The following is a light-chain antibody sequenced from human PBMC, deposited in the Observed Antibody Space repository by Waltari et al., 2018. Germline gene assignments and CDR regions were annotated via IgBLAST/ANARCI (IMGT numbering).Light chain of an antibody. J-gene: IGLJ2*01. V-gene: IGLV3-25*03. CDR3: QSADSSGTSRDVL. CDR1: TLTKQF. CDR2: KDS. Sequence: SYELTQPPSVSVSPGQTARITCSGDTLTKQFAYWYQKKPGQAPVVVIYKDSVRPSGIPERFSGSISGTTVTLTISGVQAEDEADYYCQSADSSGTSRDVLFGGGTKLTVL.